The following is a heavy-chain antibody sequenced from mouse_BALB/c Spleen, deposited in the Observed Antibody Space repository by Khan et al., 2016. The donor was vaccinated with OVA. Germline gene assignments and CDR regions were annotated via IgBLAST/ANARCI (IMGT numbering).Heavy chain of an antibody. CDR1: GYTFTSYD. CDR2: IFPGDGST. CDR3: ARGGYGGFAY. D-gene: IGHD2-14*01. Sequence: QVQLQQSGAELVKLGTSVKLSCKASGYTFTSYDINWVRQRPEQGLDWIGWIFPGDGSTKSNEKFKGKATLTTDKSSSTAYMQRSRLTSEDSAVYFCARGGYGGFAYWGQGTLVTVSA. J-gene: IGHJ3*01. V-gene: IGHV1-85*01.